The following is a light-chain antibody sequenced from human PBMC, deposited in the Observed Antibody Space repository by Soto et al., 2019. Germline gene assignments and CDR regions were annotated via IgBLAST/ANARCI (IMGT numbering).Light chain of an antibody. V-gene: IGKV3-20*01. CDR3: QQYSSSGT. CDR2: GAS. Sequence: EIVMKQSPATLSVSPGERATLSCRASQSVSIDLAWYQQTPGQAPRLLIYGASNRATGIPDRFSGSGSGTDFTLTISRLEPEDFAVYYCQQYSSSGTFGQGTKVDI. CDR1: QSVSID. J-gene: IGKJ1*01.